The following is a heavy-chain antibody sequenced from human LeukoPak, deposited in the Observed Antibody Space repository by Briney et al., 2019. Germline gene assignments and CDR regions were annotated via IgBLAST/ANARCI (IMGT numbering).Heavy chain of an antibody. J-gene: IGHJ4*02. CDR2: IYSGGST. D-gene: IGHD1-26*01. CDR3: ARGGGSYRPLDY. Sequence: GGSLRLSCATSGFTFSDYYMSWIRQAPGKGLEWVSVIYSGGSTYYADSVKGRFTISRDNSKNTLYLQMNSLRAEDTAVYYCARGGGSYRPLDYWGQGTLVTVSS. V-gene: IGHV3-66*01. CDR1: GFTFSDYY.